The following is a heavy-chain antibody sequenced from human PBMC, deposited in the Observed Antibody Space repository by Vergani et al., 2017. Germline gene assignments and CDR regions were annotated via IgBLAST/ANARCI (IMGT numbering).Heavy chain of an antibody. J-gene: IGHJ6*02. D-gene: IGHD2-2*02. V-gene: IGHV4-61*02. CDR2: IYTSGST. CDR3: AREYVVVVPAAIRVGYYYGMDV. CDR1: GGSISSGSYY. Sequence: QVQLQESGPGLVKPSQTLSLTCTVAGGSISSGSYYWSWIRQPAGKGLEWIGRIYTSGSTNYNPSLKSRVTISVDTSKNQFSLKLSSVTAADTAVYYCAREYVVVVPAAIRVGYYYGMDVWGQGTTVTVSS.